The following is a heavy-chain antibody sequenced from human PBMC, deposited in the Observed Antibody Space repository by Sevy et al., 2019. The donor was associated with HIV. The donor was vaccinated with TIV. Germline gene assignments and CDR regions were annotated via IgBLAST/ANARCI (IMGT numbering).Heavy chain of an antibody. CDR3: VRRGVDAYNVYFDL. V-gene: IGHV3-21*05. CDR1: GYTFPAFS. D-gene: IGHD3-10*01. Sequence: GGSLRLSCTASGYTFPAFSFNWVRQAPGKGLGWLSYISTGTDHIYYADSAKGRFTISRDDAKNSVYLEMKSLRDQDTALYYCVRRGVDAYNVYFDLWGQGTLVTVSS. J-gene: IGHJ4*02. CDR2: ISTGTDHI.